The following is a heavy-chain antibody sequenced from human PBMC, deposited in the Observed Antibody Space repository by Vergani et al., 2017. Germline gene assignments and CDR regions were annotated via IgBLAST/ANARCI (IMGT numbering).Heavy chain of an antibody. Sequence: EVQLVESGGALVQPGGSLSFSCAASGFPFSSFSMNGFARAPGKGLDWVSYIRSSSSTIYYADSVKGRFTISRDNAKNSLYLQMNSLRAEDTAVYYCASGVSVPYYYDSSGYYPLFDYWGQGTLVTVSS. D-gene: IGHD3-22*01. J-gene: IGHJ4*02. CDR3: ASGVSVPYYYDSSGYYPLFDY. CDR1: GFPFSSFS. V-gene: IGHV3-48*01. CDR2: IRSSSSTI.